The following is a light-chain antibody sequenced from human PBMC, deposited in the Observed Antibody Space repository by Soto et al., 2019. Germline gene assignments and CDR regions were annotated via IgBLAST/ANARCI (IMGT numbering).Light chain of an antibody. V-gene: IGKV1-39*01. Sequence: DIQMTQSPSSLSASTGDRVTITCRASQGISSYLNWYQQKAGLAPKLLIYAASSLQSGVPSRFSGSGSGTDFTLTISSLQPEDFATYYCQQTYSTPPTFGQGTKVDIK. J-gene: IGKJ1*01. CDR2: AAS. CDR3: QQTYSTPPT. CDR1: QGISSY.